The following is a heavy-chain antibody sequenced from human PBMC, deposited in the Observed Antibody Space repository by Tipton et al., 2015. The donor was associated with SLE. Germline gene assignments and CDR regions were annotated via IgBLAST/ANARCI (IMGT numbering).Heavy chain of an antibody. Sequence: TLSLTCTVSGGSISSGGYYWSWIRQHPGKGLEWIGYIYYSGSTYYSPSLKSRVTISVDTSKNQFSLKLSSVTAADTAVYYCARETPPGEVVVPAAAFDIWGQGTMITVSS. CDR2: IYYSGST. V-gene: IGHV4-31*03. CDR1: GGSISSGGYY. J-gene: IGHJ3*02. D-gene: IGHD2-2*01. CDR3: ARETPPGEVVVPAAAFDI.